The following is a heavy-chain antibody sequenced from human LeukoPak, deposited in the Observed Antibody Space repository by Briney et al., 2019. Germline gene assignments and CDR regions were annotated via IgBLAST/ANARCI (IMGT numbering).Heavy chain of an antibody. CDR2: INPNSGGT. V-gene: IGHV1-2*02. Sequence: ASVKVSCKASGYTFTGSYMHWVRQAPGQGLEWMGWINPNSGGTNYAQKFQGRVTMTRDTSISTAYMELSRLRSDDTAVYYCARASVSVAGKWLLVYWGQGTLVTVSS. D-gene: IGHD6-19*01. CDR1: GYTFTGSY. CDR3: ARASVSVAGKWLLVY. J-gene: IGHJ4*02.